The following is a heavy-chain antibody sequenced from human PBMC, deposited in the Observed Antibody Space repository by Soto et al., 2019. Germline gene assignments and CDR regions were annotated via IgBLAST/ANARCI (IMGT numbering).Heavy chain of an antibody. J-gene: IGHJ4*02. CDR3: TTVESDWHKVG. V-gene: IGHV3-15*01. Sequence: EVQLEESGGGLVKPGGSLRLSCAASGFTFSNAWMNWVRQAPGQGLEWVGRIKDIPAGGTTDYAAPVKGRFTVSRDDSKNTLYLQMDSLKSEDTAVYYCTTVESDWHKVGWGQGTLVTVSS. CDR2: IKDIPAGGTT. CDR1: GFTFSNAW. D-gene: IGHD2-21*02.